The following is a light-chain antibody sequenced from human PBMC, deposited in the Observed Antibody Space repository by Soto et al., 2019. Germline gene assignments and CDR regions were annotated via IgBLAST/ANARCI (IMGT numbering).Light chain of an antibody. CDR1: QSVGST. CDR3: QRFNRWQLS. V-gene: IGKV3-15*01. Sequence: EIVLTQSPAALSVSPGERATLSCWASQSVGSTLNWYQQRPVQAPRLIIYDTSIRATGIPARFSGSGSGTEFTLTIASLQSEDSGVYYGQRFNRWQLSFGGGTKVEI. CDR2: DTS. J-gene: IGKJ4*01.